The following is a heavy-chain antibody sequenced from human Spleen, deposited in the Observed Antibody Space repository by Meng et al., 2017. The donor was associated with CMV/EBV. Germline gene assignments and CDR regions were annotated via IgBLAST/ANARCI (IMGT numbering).Heavy chain of an antibody. Sequence: SVFPVSSNYMTLVRQAPGQGLEWVSVIYSGHSTFYADSVKGRFTISRDHSKNTLYLQMNSLRAEDTAVYYCARERFGGNSGLYFDYWGQGTLVTVSS. CDR1: VFPVSSNY. V-gene: IGHV3-53*01. J-gene: IGHJ4*02. CDR2: IYSGHST. CDR3: ARERFGGNSGLYFDY. D-gene: IGHD4-23*01.